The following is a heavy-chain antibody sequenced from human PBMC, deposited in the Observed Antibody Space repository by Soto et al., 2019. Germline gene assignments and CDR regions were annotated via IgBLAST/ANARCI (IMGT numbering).Heavy chain of an antibody. CDR2: INPFTGDT. V-gene: IGHV1-18*01. D-gene: IGHD2-2*01. CDR1: AYTFTVYG. Sequence: QVQLVQSGAEVKKPGASVKISCKASAYTFTVYGITWVRQAPGQGLEWMGWINPFTGDTNYAQSLQGRVTITIDTPTSTAYMELGSLRSDDTAVYFCARGFFVVPPANFYYYGMDVWGQGTTVTVSS. CDR3: ARGFFVVPPANFYYYGMDV. J-gene: IGHJ6*02.